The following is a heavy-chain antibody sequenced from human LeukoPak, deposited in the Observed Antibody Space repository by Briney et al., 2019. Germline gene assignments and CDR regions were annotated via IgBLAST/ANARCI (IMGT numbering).Heavy chain of an antibody. D-gene: IGHD6-13*01. Sequence: GGSLRLSCAASGFTFSSYSMNWVRQAPGKGLEWVSYISSSGSTIYYADSVKGRFTIPRDNAKNSLYLQMNSLRAEDTAVYYCARDDRPGIAAAGTVSEAFDIWGQGTMVTVSS. J-gene: IGHJ3*02. CDR3: ARDDRPGIAAAGTVSEAFDI. CDR2: ISSSGSTI. V-gene: IGHV3-48*04. CDR1: GFTFSSYS.